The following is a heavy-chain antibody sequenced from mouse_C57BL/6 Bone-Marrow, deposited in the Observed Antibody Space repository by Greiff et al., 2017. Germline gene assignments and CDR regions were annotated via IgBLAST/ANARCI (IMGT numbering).Heavy chain of an antibody. CDR3: AREGRAAQATGGY. V-gene: IGHV1-55*01. CDR2: IYPGSGST. J-gene: IGHJ2*01. CDR1: GYTFTSYW. Sequence: VQLQQPGAELVKPGASVKMSCKASGYTFTSYWITWVKQRPGQGLEWIGDIYPGSGSTNYNEKFKSKATLTVDTSSSTAYMQLSSLTSEDSAVYYCAREGRAAQATGGYWGQGTTLTVSS. D-gene: IGHD3-2*02.